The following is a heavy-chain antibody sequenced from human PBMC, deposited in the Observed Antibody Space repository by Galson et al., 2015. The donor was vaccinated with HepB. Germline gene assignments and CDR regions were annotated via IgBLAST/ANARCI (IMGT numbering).Heavy chain of an antibody. Sequence: SVKVSCKASGYTFTGYYMHWVRQAPGQGLEWMGWISAYNGNTNYAQKLQGRVTMTTDTSTSTAYMELRSLRSDDTAVYYCARDEFSGWYSSAFDIWGQGTMVTVSS. V-gene: IGHV1-18*04. CDR1: GYTFTGYY. D-gene: IGHD6-19*01. CDR3: ARDEFSGWYSSAFDI. J-gene: IGHJ3*02. CDR2: ISAYNGNT.